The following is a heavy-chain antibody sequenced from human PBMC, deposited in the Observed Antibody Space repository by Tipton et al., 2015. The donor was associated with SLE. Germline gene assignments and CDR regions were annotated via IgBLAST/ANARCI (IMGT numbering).Heavy chain of an antibody. CDR3: AREGDYAGDWFDP. D-gene: IGHD4-17*01. Sequence: SLRLSCAASGFTFSSYSMNWVRQAPGKGLEWVSSISSSSSYIYYADSVKGRFTISRDNAKNSLYLQMNSLRAEDTAVYYCAREGDYAGDWFDPWGQGTLVTVSS. V-gene: IGHV3-21*01. CDR2: ISSSSSYI. CDR1: GFTFSSYS. J-gene: IGHJ5*02.